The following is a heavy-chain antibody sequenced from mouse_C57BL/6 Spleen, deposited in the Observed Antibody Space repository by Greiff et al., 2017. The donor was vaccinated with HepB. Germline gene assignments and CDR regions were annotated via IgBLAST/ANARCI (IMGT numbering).Heavy chain of an antibody. J-gene: IGHJ1*03. CDR2: IDPENGDT. D-gene: IGHD1-1*01. Sequence: VQLQQSGAELVRPGASVKLSCTASGFNIKDDYMHWVKQRPEQGLEWIGWIDPENGDTEYASKFQGKATITADTSSNTAYLQLSSLTSEDTAVYYCTTPRITTVVPDVWGTGTTVTVSS. V-gene: IGHV14-4*01. CDR3: TTPRITTVVPDV. CDR1: GFNIKDDY.